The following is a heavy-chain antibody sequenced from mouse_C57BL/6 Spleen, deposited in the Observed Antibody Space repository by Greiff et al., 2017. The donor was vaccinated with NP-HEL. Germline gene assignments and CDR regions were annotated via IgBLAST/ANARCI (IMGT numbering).Heavy chain of an antibody. CDR3: TRVAPRHYYAMDY. Sequence: VQLQQSGAELVRPGASVTLSCKASGYTFTDYEMHWVKQTPVHGLEWIGAIDPETGGTAYNQKFKGKAILTADKSSSTAYMELRSLTSEDSAVYYCTRVAPRHYYAMDYWGQGTSVTVSS. D-gene: IGHD3-2*02. V-gene: IGHV1-15*01. J-gene: IGHJ4*01. CDR1: GYTFTDYE. CDR2: IDPETGGT.